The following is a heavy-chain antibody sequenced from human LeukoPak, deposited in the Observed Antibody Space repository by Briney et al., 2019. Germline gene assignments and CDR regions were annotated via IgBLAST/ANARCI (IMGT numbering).Heavy chain of an antibody. CDR3: AKGGYGDCY. V-gene: IGHV3-23*01. D-gene: IGHD4-17*01. CDR2: FTSSGNT. J-gene: IGHJ4*02. Sequence: GGSLRLSCTGSGFTFSNYAVAWVRQAPGKGLEWVSSFTSSGNTYCADSVKGRFTVSRDNSKSTLYMQMTSLRAEDTAVYYCAKGGYGDCYWGQGTLVTVSS. CDR1: GFTFSNYA.